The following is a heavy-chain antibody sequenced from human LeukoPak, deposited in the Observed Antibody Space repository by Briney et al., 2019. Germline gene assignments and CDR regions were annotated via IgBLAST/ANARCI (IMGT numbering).Heavy chain of an antibody. CDR1: GGSISSYY. J-gene: IGHJ4*02. CDR3: ARGYCTNAVCSLGPTQA. Sequence: SETLSLTCTVSGGSISSYYWSWIRQPPGKGLEWIGSIYYSGSTYYNPSLKSRITISVDTSKNQFSLKLSSVTAADTAVYYCARGYCTNAVCSLGPTQAWGQGTLVTVSS. V-gene: IGHV4-59*12. CDR2: IYYSGST. D-gene: IGHD2-8*01.